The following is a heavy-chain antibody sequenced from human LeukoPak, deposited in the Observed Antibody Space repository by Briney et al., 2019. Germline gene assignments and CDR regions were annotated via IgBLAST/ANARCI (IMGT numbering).Heavy chain of an antibody. CDR2: ISGDGSTT. D-gene: IGHD1-7*01. CDR1: GFTFSSYW. Sequence: GGSLRLSCAASGFTFSSYWMHWVRQAPGKGLEWVSRISGDGSTTRYADSVKGRFTISRDNAKNTLVLQMSSLRADDTAVYYCARDNNWNYPDYWGQGTLVTVSS. CDR3: ARDNNWNYPDY. J-gene: IGHJ4*02. V-gene: IGHV3-74*01.